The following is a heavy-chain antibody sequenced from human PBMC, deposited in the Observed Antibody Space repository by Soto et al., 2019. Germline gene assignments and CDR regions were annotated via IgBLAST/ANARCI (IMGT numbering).Heavy chain of an antibody. V-gene: IGHV3-23*01. J-gene: IGHJ6*01. D-gene: IGHD2-21*02. CDR2: ISGSDDST. CDR3: VKDWTVDTCPCMDV. CDR1: GFTFNNYA. Sequence: EVQLLESGGGLVQPGGSLRLSCAASGFTFNNYAMTWVRQAPGKGLAWVSTISGSDDSTYYADSVKGRLTISRDNSKNALYLQMSSLRAEDTARYYCVKDWTVDTCPCMDVWGQGTTVTVSS.